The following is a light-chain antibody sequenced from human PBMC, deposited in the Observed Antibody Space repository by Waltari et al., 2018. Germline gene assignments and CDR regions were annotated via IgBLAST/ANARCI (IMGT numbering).Light chain of an antibody. J-gene: IGKJ3*01. Sequence: IVLTQSPGTLSLSPGERATLSCRASQSISSIYLSWYQQKPGQAPRLLVYGASSRPTGIPDRFRGSGSGTDFTLTISRLEPEDFAVYYCQQYGSSPPEITFGPGTKVDIK. V-gene: IGKV3-20*01. CDR2: GAS. CDR1: QSISSIY. CDR3: QQYGSSPPEIT.